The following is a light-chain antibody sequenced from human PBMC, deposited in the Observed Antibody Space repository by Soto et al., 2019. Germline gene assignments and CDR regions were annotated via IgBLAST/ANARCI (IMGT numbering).Light chain of an antibody. J-gene: IGKJ5*01. Sequence: EIVLTQSPDTLSLSPGERATLSCRVSQSVSSDYLVWYQQRPGQAPRLLTYGASTRAAGIPDRFSGSGSGTDFTLTITRLQPEDSAVYFCQQYTGPPTTFGQGTRLEI. V-gene: IGKV3-20*01. CDR2: GAS. CDR3: QQYTGPPTT. CDR1: QSVSSDY.